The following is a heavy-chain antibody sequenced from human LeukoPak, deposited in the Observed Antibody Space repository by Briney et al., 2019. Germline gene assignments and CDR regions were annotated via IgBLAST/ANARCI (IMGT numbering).Heavy chain of an antibody. CDR3: AKRGLISSGYSNWFNF. CDR2: ISGSGGST. J-gene: IGHJ5*01. D-gene: IGHD3-22*01. Sequence: PGGSLRLSCAASGFTFSSYAMGWVRQAPGKGLEWVSAISGSGGSTYYADSVKGRFTISRDNSKNTLYLQMNSLRAEDTAVYYCAKRGLISSGYSNWFNFWGQGTLVTVSS. CDR1: GFTFSSYA. V-gene: IGHV3-23*01.